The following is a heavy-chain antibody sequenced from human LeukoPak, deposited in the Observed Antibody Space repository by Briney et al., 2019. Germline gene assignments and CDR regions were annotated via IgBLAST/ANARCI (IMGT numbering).Heavy chain of an antibody. CDR3: ARHMVIITDNWFDP. J-gene: IGHJ5*02. V-gene: IGHV4-34*01. D-gene: IGHD3-9*01. CDR2: INHSGST. CDR1: GGSVGGYY. Sequence: SETLSLTCAGYGGSVGGYYWSWIRQPPGKGLEWIGEINHSGSTNYNPSLKSRVTISVDTSKNHFSLKLSSVTAADTAVYYCARHMVIITDNWFDPWGQGTLVTVSS.